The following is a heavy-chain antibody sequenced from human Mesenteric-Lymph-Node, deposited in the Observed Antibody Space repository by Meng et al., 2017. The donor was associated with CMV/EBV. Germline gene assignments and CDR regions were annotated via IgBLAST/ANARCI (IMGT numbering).Heavy chain of an antibody. J-gene: IGHJ4*02. CDR2: VTPYGTA. CDR3: ARAPPVAAPGSYFDS. V-gene: IGHV4-34*01. D-gene: IGHD1-14*01. Sequence: SQTLSLTCAVYNGSFSDNYWSWIRQSPGEELEWIGEVTPYGTATYNPCLESRVTISRDTSKNQFSLMLTSVTVEDTAVYYCARAPPVAAPGSYFDSWGQGAQVTVSS. CDR1: NGSFSDNY.